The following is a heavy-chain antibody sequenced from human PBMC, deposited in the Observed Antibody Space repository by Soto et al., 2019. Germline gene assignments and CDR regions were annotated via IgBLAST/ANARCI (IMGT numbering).Heavy chain of an antibody. Sequence: ASVKVSCKASGGTFSSYTISWVRQAPGQGLEWMGRIIPILGIANYAQKFQGRVTITADKSTSTAYMELSSLRSEDTAVYYCATSPGRGYSYGVDYWGQEPWSPSPQ. CDR1: GGTFSSYT. CDR3: ATSPGRGYSYGVDY. CDR2: IIPILGIA. D-gene: IGHD5-18*01. J-gene: IGHJ4*01. V-gene: IGHV1-69*02.